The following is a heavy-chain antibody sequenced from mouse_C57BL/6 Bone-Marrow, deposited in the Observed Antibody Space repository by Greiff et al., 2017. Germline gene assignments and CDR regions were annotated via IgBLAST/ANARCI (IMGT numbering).Heavy chain of an antibody. CDR1: GFTFSSYA. CDR3: ARDDDYDGYWYFDV. Sequence: DVMLVESGGGLVKPGGSLKLSCAASGFTFSSYAMSWVRQTPEKRLEWVATISDGGSYTYYPDNVKGRFTISRDNAKNNLYLQMSHLKSEDTAMYYCARDDDYDGYWYFDVWGTGTTVTVSS. CDR2: ISDGGSYT. J-gene: IGHJ1*03. D-gene: IGHD2-4*01. V-gene: IGHV5-4*01.